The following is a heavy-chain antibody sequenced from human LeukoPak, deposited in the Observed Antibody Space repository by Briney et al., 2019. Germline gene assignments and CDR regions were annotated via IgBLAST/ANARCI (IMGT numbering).Heavy chain of an antibody. J-gene: IGHJ4*02. Sequence: GGSLRLSCAASGFTFSSYAMHGVRQAPGKGLEWVAVISYDGSNKYYADSVKGRFTISRDNSKNTLYLQMNSLRAEDTAVYYCARHRANFDYWGQGTLVTVSS. CDR3: ARHRANFDY. CDR2: ISYDGSNK. CDR1: GFTFSSYA. V-gene: IGHV3-30-3*01.